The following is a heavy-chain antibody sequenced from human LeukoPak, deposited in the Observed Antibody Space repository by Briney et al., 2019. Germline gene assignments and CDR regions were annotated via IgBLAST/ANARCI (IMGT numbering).Heavy chain of an antibody. J-gene: IGHJ4*02. D-gene: IGHD1-20*01. Sequence: PSETLSLTCTVSGGSISSSSYYWGWIRQPPGKGLEWIGYIYYSGSTNYNPSLKSRVTISVDTSKNQFSLKLSSVTAADTAVYYCAREVQGFNWNDGVPRRTFDYWGQGTLVTVSS. V-gene: IGHV4-61*01. CDR2: IYYSGST. CDR1: GGSISSSSYY. CDR3: AREVQGFNWNDGVPRRTFDY.